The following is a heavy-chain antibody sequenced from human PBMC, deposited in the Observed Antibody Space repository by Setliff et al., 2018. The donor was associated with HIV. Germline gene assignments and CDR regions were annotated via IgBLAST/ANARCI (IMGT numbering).Heavy chain of an antibody. Sequence: PSETLSLTCAVYGGSLSGYHWSWIRQSPEKGLEWIGEINHSGSTNYNPSLKSRVTMSVDTSKNQFSLKLSSVTAADTAVYYCAREIYGGNSRPFDSWGQGTLVTVSS. CDR2: INHSGST. J-gene: IGHJ4*02. CDR1: GGSLSGYH. CDR3: AREIYGGNSRPFDS. D-gene: IGHD4-17*01. V-gene: IGHV4-34*01.